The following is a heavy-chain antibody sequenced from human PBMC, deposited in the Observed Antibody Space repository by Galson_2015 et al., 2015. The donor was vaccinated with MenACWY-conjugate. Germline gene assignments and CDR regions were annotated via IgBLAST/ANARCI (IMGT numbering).Heavy chain of an antibody. CDR2: INPSGGST. J-gene: IGHJ4*02. CDR3: ARSLELITFDY. Sequence: SVKVSCKASGYTFFSYYLHWVRQAPGQGLEWMGIINPSGGSTSYAQKFQGSVTMTRDTSTSTVYMELSSLGSEDTAVYYCARSLELITFDYWGQGTLVTVSS. V-gene: IGHV1-46*01. CDR1: GYTFFSYY. D-gene: IGHD1-7*01.